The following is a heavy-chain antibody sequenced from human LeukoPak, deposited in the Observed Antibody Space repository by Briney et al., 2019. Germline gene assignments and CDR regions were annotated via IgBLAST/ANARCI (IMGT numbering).Heavy chain of an antibody. CDR3: ARGLGKTTRRWFDP. D-gene: IGHD4-17*01. CDR1: GGSISSYY. CDR2: IYYSGST. J-gene: IGHJ5*02. V-gene: IGHV4-59*12. Sequence: SETLSLTCTVSGGSISSYYWSWIRQPPGKGLGWIGYIYYSGSTNYNPSLKSRVTISVDTSKNQFSLKLSSVTAADTAVYYCARGLGKTTRRWFDPWGQGTLVTVSS.